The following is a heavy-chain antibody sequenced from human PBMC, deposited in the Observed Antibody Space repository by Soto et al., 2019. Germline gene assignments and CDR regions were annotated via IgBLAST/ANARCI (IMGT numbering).Heavy chain of an antibody. CDR3: ARLFLGAFDI. CDR2: IYYSGST. D-gene: IGHD3-3*01. J-gene: IGHJ3*02. CDR1: GGSISSSSYY. Sequence: SSETLSLTCTVSGGSISSSSYYWGWIRQPPGKGLEWIGSIYYSGSTYYNPSLKSRVTISVDTSKNQFSLKLSSLTAADTAVYYCARLFLGAFDIWGQGTMVTVSS. V-gene: IGHV4-39*01.